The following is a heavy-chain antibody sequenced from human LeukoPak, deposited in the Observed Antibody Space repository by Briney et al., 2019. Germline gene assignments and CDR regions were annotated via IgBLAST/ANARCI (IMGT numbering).Heavy chain of an antibody. Sequence: GGSLRLSCAASGFTFSSYAMSWVRQAPGKGLDWVSAISGSGGSTYYADSVKGRFTISRDNSKNTLYLQMNSLRAEDTAVYYCAKDRGESYYDSSGYYHYWGQGTLVTVSS. CDR2: ISGSGGST. V-gene: IGHV3-23*01. CDR1: GFTFSSYA. J-gene: IGHJ4*02. CDR3: AKDRGESYYDSSGYYHY. D-gene: IGHD3-22*01.